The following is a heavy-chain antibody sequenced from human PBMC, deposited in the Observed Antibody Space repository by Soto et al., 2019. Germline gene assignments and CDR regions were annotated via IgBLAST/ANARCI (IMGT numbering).Heavy chain of an antibody. J-gene: IGHJ4*02. CDR1: VVSIINNY. CDR3: ARREDTFDF. Sequence: SETLSLTCAVSVVSIINNYWTWIRQPAGKGLEWLGRVYSSGRTTYNPSLKSRLTMSVDTSKNQFSLHLSSVTAADTAVYYCARREDTFDFWGQGMLVTVS. CDR2: VYSSGRT. V-gene: IGHV4-4*07.